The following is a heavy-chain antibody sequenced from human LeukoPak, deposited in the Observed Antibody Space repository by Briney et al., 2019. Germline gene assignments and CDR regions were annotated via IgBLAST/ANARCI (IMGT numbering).Heavy chain of an antibody. V-gene: IGHV3-30*02. CDR1: GFTFSSYG. CDR3: AKENVLLWFGELLPRVFLHP. CDR2: IRYDGSNE. J-gene: IGHJ5*02. D-gene: IGHD3-10*01. Sequence: PGGSLRLSCAASGFTFSSYGMHWVRQAPGKGLEWVAFIRYDGSNEYYADSLKGRFTISRDNSKNTLYLQMTSLRAEDTAVYYCAKENVLLWFGELLPRVFLHPWGQGTLVTVSS.